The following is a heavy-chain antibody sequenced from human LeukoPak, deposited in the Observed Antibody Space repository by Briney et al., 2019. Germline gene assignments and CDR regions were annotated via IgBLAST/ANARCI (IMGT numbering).Heavy chain of an antibody. V-gene: IGHV1-2*02. CDR2: INPNSGGT. Sequence: ASVKVSFKASGYTFTGYYMHWVRQAPGQGLEWMGWINPNSGGTNYAQKFQGRVTMTRDTSISTAYMELSRLRSDDTAVYYCARQYCSSTSCYPSFDYWAQGTLVTVSS. J-gene: IGHJ4*02. CDR1: GYTFTGYY. CDR3: ARQYCSSTSCYPSFDY. D-gene: IGHD2-2*01.